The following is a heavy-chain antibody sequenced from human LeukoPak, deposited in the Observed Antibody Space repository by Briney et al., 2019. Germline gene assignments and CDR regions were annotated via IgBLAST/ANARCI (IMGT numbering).Heavy chain of an antibody. CDR1: GFTFSDTW. D-gene: IGHD2/OR15-2a*01. CDR2: IRSDGSDT. J-gene: IGHJ4*02. Sequence: GGSLRLSCAASGFTFSDTWMHWVRQAPGEGLVWVSRIRSDGSDTRYAESVKGRFTISRDNAKNTLYLQMDSLRAEDTAVYYCARDWFHAIDYWGQGTLVTVSS. V-gene: IGHV3-74*01. CDR3: ARDWFHAIDY.